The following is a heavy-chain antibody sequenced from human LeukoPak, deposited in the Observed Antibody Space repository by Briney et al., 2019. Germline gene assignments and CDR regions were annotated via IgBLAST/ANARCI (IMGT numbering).Heavy chain of an antibody. D-gene: IGHD2-2*01. CDR2: IYPDDSDT. CDR3: ARSSPHCSSTSCPFDY. V-gene: IGHV5-51*01. Sequence: NTGESLKISCKGSGYSFTSYWIGWVRQMPGKGLEWMGIIYPDDSDTRYSPSFQGQVPISADNSISTAYLQWSSLKASDTAMYYCARSSPHCSSTSCPFDYWGQGTLVTVSS. J-gene: IGHJ4*02. CDR1: GYSFTSYW.